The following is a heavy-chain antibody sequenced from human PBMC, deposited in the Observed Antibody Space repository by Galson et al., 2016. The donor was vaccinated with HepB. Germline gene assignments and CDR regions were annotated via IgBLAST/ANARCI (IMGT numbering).Heavy chain of an antibody. V-gene: IGHV3-23*01. J-gene: IGHJ4*02. Sequence: SLRLSCAASGFIFSNYAMSWVRQAPGKGLEWVSAISGSGAGTNYADSVRGRFTISRDNSKNTLYLQMNSLTAEDTAVYYCAKTPPGSSIQYFDYWGRGTLVTVSS. CDR1: GFIFSNYA. D-gene: IGHD6-6*01. CDR2: ISGSGAGT. CDR3: AKTPPGSSIQYFDY.